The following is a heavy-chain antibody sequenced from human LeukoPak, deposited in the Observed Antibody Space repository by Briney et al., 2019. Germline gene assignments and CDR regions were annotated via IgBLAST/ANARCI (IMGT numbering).Heavy chain of an antibody. D-gene: IGHD6-13*01. CDR1: GYTFTNYW. CDR2: TYPGDSDT. Sequence: GESLKISCKGSGYTFTNYWIGWVRQMPGKGLEWMGITYPGDSDTRYSPSFQGQVTISADKSISTAYLQWSSLKASDTAMYYCAGDMGLGSSWGIDAFDIWGQGTMVTVSS. V-gene: IGHV5-51*01. CDR3: AGDMGLGSSWGIDAFDI. J-gene: IGHJ3*02.